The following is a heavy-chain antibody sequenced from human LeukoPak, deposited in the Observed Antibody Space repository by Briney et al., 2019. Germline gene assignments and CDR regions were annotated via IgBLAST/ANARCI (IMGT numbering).Heavy chain of an antibody. J-gene: IGHJ4*02. CDR3: AKQYSGSYYSPSYFDY. D-gene: IGHD1-26*01. CDR2: IRYDGSNK. Sequence: PGGSLRLSCAASGFTFSSYGMHWVRQAPGKGLEWVAFIRYDGSNKYYADSVKGRFTISRDNAKNSLYLQMNSLRAEDTALYYCAKQYSGSYYSPSYFDYWGQGTLVTVSS. CDR1: GFTFSSYG. V-gene: IGHV3-30*02.